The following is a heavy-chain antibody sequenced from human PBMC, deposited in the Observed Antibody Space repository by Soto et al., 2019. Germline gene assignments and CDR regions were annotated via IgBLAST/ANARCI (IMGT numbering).Heavy chain of an antibody. CDR2: ILVGGST. V-gene: IGHV3-23*01. J-gene: IGHJ3*02. CDR3: AKATATGGGAFDI. Sequence: PGGSLRLSCAASGFTCSSYDMSWFRQAPGKGLEWVSTILVGGSTHYPDSVKGRFTISRDNSKNTVFLQMNSLTAGDTAVYYCAKATATGGGAFDICGQGTMVTVSS. CDR1: GFTCSSYD. D-gene: IGHD2-8*02.